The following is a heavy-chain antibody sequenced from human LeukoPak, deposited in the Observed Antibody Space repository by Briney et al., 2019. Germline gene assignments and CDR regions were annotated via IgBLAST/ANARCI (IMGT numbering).Heavy chain of an antibody. D-gene: IGHD4-17*01. CDR1: GYTFTSYG. V-gene: IGHV1-18*01. CDR3: ARGGGTTVTTKYFQH. J-gene: IGHJ1*01. Sequence: ASVKVSCKASGYTFTSYGISWVRRAPGQGLEWMGWIIAYNGNTNYAQKLQGRVTMTTDTSTSTAYMELRSLRSDDTAVYYCARGGGTTVTTKYFQHWGQGTLVTVSS. CDR2: IIAYNGNT.